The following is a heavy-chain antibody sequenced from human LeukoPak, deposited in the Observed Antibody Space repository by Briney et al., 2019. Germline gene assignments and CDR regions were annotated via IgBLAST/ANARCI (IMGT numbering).Heavy chain of an antibody. Sequence: SGPTLVNPTQSLTLTCNFSGFSLSSRGVCINWIRQPPGKALEWLARIDWDGDKHYTPSLKTRLVVSKGTSENQVVLTMTSMDPVDTATYYCARIHTIDTRSAFHVWGKGTKVTVSS. CDR2: IDWDGDK. CDR1: GFSLSSRGVC. D-gene: IGHD5-24*01. CDR3: ARIHTIDTRSAFHV. J-gene: IGHJ3*01. V-gene: IGHV2-70*11.